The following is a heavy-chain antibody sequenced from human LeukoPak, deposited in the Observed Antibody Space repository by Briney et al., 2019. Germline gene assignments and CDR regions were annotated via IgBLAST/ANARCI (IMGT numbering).Heavy chain of an antibody. J-gene: IGHJ4*02. CDR3: TTDDGGSEFDY. D-gene: IGHD1-26*01. CDR2: IKSKTDGGTT. CDR1: GFTFSNAW. Sequence: GGSLRLSCAASGFTFSNAWMSWVRQAPGKGLEWVGRIKSKTDGGTTDYAAPVKGRFTISRDDSKNTLYLQMNSLKSEDTAVYNCTTDDGGSEFDYWGQGTLVTVSS. V-gene: IGHV3-15*01.